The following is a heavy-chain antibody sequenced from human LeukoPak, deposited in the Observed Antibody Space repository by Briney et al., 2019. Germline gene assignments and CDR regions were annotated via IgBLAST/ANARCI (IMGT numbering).Heavy chain of an antibody. Sequence: GGSLALSCAASGFTFSSYGMHWVRQAPGKELEWVAVIWYDGSNKYYADSVKGRFTISRDNSKNTLYLQMNSLRAEDTAVYYCARSAYSGYDGGVDYFDYWGQGTLVTVSS. J-gene: IGHJ4*02. CDR3: ARSAYSGYDGGVDYFDY. V-gene: IGHV3-33*01. D-gene: IGHD5-12*01. CDR1: GFTFSSYG. CDR2: IWYDGSNK.